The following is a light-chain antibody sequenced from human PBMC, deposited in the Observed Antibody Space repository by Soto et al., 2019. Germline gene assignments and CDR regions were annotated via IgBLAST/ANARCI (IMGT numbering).Light chain of an antibody. V-gene: IGKV1-5*03. Sequence: DIQMTQSPSTLSASVGDRVTITCRARKNINTWLAWFQQKPGKAPKVLIYEASTLESGVPSRFSGSGFGTEFTLTINSLQPDDVATYYCQQHGSYPLTLGPGTTVDV. CDR1: KNINTW. J-gene: IGKJ3*01. CDR2: EAS. CDR3: QQHGSYPLT.